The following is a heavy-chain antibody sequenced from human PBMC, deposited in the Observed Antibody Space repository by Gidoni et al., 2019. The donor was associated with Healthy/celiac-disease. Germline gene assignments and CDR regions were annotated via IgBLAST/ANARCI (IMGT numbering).Heavy chain of an antibody. J-gene: IGHJ5*02. CDR1: GGSISSGGYY. Sequence: QVQLQESGPGLVKPSQTLSLTCTVSGGSISSGGYYWSWLRQHPGKGLEWIGYIYYSGSTYYNPSLKSRVTISVDTSKNQFSLKLSSVTAADTAVYYCARNRMIVVASGYRWFDPWGQGTLVTVSS. CDR3: ARNRMIVVASGYRWFDP. V-gene: IGHV4-31*03. CDR2: IYYSGST. D-gene: IGHD3-22*01.